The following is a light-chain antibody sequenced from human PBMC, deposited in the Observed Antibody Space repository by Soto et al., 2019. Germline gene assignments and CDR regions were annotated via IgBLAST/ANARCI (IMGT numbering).Light chain of an antibody. CDR3: SSFSSSSTLYV. CDR1: SSDVGGHHY. V-gene: IGLV2-14*01. CDR2: EVS. Sequence: QSALTQPASVSGSPGQSIPISCTGTSSDVGGHHYVSWYQQHPGKAPKVIIYEVSDRPAGVSDRFSGSKSDNTASLTISGLQADDEADYYCSSFSSSSTLYVFGTGTKLTVL. J-gene: IGLJ1*01.